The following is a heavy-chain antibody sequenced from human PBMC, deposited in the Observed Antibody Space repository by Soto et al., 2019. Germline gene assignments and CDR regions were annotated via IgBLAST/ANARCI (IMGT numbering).Heavy chain of an antibody. CDR3: ARDAIRSVDY. CDR1: GFTFKNYA. Sequence: QVQLVESGGGVVQPGRSLRLSCAASGFTFKNYAMHWVRQAPGKGLERVAVIWYDGTNQYYADSVKGRFTISRDNSKNTLYLQMSSLRAEDTAVYYCARDAIRSVDYWGQGTLVTVSS. J-gene: IGHJ4*02. V-gene: IGHV3-33*01. D-gene: IGHD3-3*02. CDR2: IWYDGTNQ.